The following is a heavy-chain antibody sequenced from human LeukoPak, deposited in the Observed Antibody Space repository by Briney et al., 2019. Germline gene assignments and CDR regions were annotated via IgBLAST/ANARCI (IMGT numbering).Heavy chain of an antibody. CDR2: ISGGGGST. Sequence: GGSLRLSCAASGFTFSSYAMSWVRQAPGKGLEWVSAISGGGGSTYYADSVKGRFTISRDNSKNTLYLQMNSLRAEDTAVYYCAKVRLLWFRELLFSPDFDYWGQGTLVTVSS. J-gene: IGHJ4*02. D-gene: IGHD3-10*01. CDR3: AKVRLLWFRELLFSPDFDY. V-gene: IGHV3-23*01. CDR1: GFTFSSYA.